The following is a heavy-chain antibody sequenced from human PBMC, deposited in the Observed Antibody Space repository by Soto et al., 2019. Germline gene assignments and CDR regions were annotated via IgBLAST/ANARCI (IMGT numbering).Heavy chain of an antibody. CDR3: AKRGILGAQGMAYFDL. V-gene: IGHV3-30*18. Sequence: QVQLMESGGGVVQPGRSVRLSCAASEFTFNTYAMHWVRQAPGKGLEWVAVITPDGTEQYYADSVKGRFTISRDNSKNTLYLQMNSLGLEDMSIYHCAKRGILGAQGMAYFDLWGRGTLVTVSS. J-gene: IGHJ2*01. CDR1: EFTFNTYA. CDR2: ITPDGTEQ. D-gene: IGHD1-26*01.